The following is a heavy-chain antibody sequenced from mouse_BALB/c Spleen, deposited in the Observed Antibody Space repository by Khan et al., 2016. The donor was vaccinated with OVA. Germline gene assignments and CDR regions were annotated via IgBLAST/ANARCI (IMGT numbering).Heavy chain of an antibody. CDR2: ISYSGST. CDR1: GYSITSDYA. V-gene: IGHV3-2*02. Sequence: EVQLQESGPGLVKPSQSLSLTCTVTGYSITSDYAWNWIRQFPGNKLEWMGYISYSGSTSYNPSLKSLIFITRDTSKHQFFLQLNAVTTEDTATYYCARSIMANWGQGTTLTVSS. CDR3: ARSIMAN. J-gene: IGHJ2*01.